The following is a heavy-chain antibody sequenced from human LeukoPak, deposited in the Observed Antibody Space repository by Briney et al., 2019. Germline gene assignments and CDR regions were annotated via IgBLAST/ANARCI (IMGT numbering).Heavy chain of an antibody. V-gene: IGHV5-51*01. CDR3: ARRDHGYSGYEAINWFDP. D-gene: IGHD5-12*01. CDR1: GYSFTSYW. J-gene: IGHJ5*02. Sequence: GESLKISCKGSGYSFTSYWIGWVRQMPGKGLERMGIIYPGDSDTRYSPSFQGQVTISADKSISTAYLQWSSLKASDTAMYYCARRDHGYSGYEAINWFDPWGQGTLVTVSS. CDR2: IYPGDSDT.